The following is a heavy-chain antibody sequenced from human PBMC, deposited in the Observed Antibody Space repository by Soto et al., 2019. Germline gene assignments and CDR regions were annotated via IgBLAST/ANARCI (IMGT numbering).Heavy chain of an antibody. CDR2: INHDGGQT. CDR1: RFSCRSYW. CDR3: ASPPTNLAYDGDTWFDP. D-gene: IGHD5-12*01. V-gene: IGHV3-7*02. J-gene: IGHJ5*02. Sequence: PGGALRLSGGGARFSCRSYWMSYIRHSPGKGLEWVAKINHDGGQTYYADSVKGRFTISRNNAKNFMYLQMDSLRAGDTAVYYCASPPTNLAYDGDTWFDPWGQGT.